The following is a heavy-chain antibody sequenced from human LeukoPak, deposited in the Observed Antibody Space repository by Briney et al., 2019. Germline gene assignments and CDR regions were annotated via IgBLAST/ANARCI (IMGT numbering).Heavy chain of an antibody. D-gene: IGHD3-3*01. Sequence: GGSLRLSCAASGFTFSSYSMNWVRQAPGKGLEWVAVISYDGSNKYYADSVKGRFTISRDNSKNTLYLQMNSLRAEDTAVFYCAKLARSGYLTDAFDIWGQGTMVTVSS. CDR2: ISYDGSNK. V-gene: IGHV3-30*18. CDR3: AKLARSGYLTDAFDI. J-gene: IGHJ3*02. CDR1: GFTFSSYS.